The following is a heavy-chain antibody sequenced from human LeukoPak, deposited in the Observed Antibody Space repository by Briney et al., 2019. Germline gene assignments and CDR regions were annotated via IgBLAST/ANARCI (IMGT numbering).Heavy chain of an antibody. CDR3: ARAVGGYFDI. D-gene: IGHD3-10*01. V-gene: IGHV4-59*08. CDR2: IYYSGST. J-gene: IGHJ3*02. CDR1: GGSISSYY. Sequence: PSETLSPTCTVSGGSISSYYWSWIRQPPGKGLEWIGYIYYSGSTNYNPSLKSRVTISVDTSKNQFSLKLSSVTAADTAVYYCARAVGGYFDIWGQGTMVTVSS.